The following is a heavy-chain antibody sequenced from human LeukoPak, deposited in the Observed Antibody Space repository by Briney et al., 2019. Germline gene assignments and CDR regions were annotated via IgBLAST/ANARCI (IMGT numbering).Heavy chain of an antibody. CDR2: IYTSGST. Sequence: SETLSLTCTVSGGSISSYYWSWIRQPPGKGLEWIGYIYTSGSTNYNPSLKSRVTISVDTSKNQFSLKLSSVTAADTAVYYCAGVGYSSGWSYDYCGQGTLVTVSS. V-gene: IGHV4-4*09. D-gene: IGHD6-19*01. CDR1: GGSISSYY. CDR3: AGVGYSSGWSYDY. J-gene: IGHJ4*02.